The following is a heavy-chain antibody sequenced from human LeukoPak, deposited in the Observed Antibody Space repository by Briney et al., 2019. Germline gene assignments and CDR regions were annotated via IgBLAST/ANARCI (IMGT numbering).Heavy chain of an antibody. CDR2: IYYSGST. CDR1: GGSISSSSYY. Sequence: SETLSLTCTVSGGSISSSSYYWGWIRQPPGKGLEWIGSIYYSGSTYFNPSLRSRVTISVDTSKNQFALKLSSVTAADTAVYSCARLRMTTKHWFDPWGQGTLVTVSS. V-gene: IGHV4-39*01. CDR3: ARLRMTTKHWFDP. J-gene: IGHJ5*02. D-gene: IGHD1-1*01.